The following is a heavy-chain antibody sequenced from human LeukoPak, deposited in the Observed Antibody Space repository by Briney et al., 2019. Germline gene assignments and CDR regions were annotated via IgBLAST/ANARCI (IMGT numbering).Heavy chain of an antibody. CDR3: ARGPTSGSYYFDY. D-gene: IGHD1-26*01. J-gene: IGHJ4*02. V-gene: IGHV4-4*09. CDR2: IYTSGST. Sequence: SETLSLTCTVSGGSISSYYWSWIRQPPGKGLEWIGYIYTSGSTNYNPSLKSRVTISVDTSKNQFSLKLSSVTAADTAVYYCARGPTSGSYYFDYWGQGTLVTVSS. CDR1: GGSISSYY.